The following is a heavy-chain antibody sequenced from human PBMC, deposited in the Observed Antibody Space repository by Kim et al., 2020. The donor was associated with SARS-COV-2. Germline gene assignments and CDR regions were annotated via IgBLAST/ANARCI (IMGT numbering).Heavy chain of an antibody. CDR3: AREVIAAAGSAEYFQH. V-gene: IGHV4-31*02. J-gene: IGHJ1*01. D-gene: IGHD6-13*01. Sequence: SLKSRVTISVDTSKNQFSLKLSSVTAADTAVYYCAREVIAAAGSAEYFQHWGQGTLVTVSS.